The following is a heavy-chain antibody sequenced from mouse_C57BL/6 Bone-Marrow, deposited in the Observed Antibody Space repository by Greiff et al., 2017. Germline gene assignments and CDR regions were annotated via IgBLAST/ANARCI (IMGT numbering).Heavy chain of an antibody. CDR3: SDRPFFAY. J-gene: IGHJ3*01. Sequence: VTLQQSGAELAKPGASVKLSCKASGYTFTSYWMPWVKQRPGQGLEWIGNINPSNGYTKYNQKFKDKATLTADKYSSTAYMQLSSLTYDDATVYYCSDRPFFAYWGQGTRVTVSA. CDR1: GYTFTSYW. V-gene: IGHV1-7*01. CDR2: INPSNGYT.